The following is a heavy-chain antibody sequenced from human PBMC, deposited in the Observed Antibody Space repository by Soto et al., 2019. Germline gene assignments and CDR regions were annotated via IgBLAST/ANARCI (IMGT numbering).Heavy chain of an antibody. Sequence: GGSLRLSCAASGSTFSSYWMNWVRQAPGKGLEWVANIKQDGSEKYYLDSVKGRFTISRDNAKNSLYLQMNSLRAEDTAVYYCASGSGWVFEYWGQGTLVTVSS. CDR3: ASGSGWVFEY. CDR2: IKQDGSEK. CDR1: GSTFSSYW. V-gene: IGHV3-7*05. D-gene: IGHD6-19*01. J-gene: IGHJ4*02.